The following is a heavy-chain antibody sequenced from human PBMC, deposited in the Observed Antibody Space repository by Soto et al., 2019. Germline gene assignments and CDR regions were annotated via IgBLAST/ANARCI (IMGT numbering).Heavy chain of an antibody. CDR1: GGSISSYY. J-gene: IGHJ3*02. CDR3: ARELTLQAFDI. V-gene: IGHV4-59*01. CDR2: IYYGGST. D-gene: IGHD4-4*01. Sequence: PSETLSLTCTVSGGSISSYYWSWIRQPPGKGLEWIGYIYYGGSTNYNPSLKSRVTISVDTSKNQFSLKLSSVTAADTAVYYCARELTLQAFDIWGQGTMVTVSS.